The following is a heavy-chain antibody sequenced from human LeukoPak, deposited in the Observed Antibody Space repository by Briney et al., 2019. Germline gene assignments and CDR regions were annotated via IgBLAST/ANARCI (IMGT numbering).Heavy chain of an antibody. Sequence: SGTLSLTCTVSGGSLSSYYWSWVRQPPGKGLEGVGYIYYSGTTNYNPSLKSRVTISVDTCKNKFSLRLSSVTAADTAVYYCARGVYIAAAQYGYWGQGTLVTVSS. D-gene: IGHD6-13*01. J-gene: IGHJ4*02. V-gene: IGHV4-59*01. CDR3: ARGVYIAAAQYGY. CDR1: GGSLSSYY. CDR2: IYYSGTT.